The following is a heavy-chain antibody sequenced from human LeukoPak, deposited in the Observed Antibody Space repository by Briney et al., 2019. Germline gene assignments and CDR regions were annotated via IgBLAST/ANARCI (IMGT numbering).Heavy chain of an antibody. V-gene: IGHV4-39*01. CDR2: IYYSGNT. Sequence: PSETLSLTCTVSGGSISSSSHYWGWIRQPPGKGVEWIGNIYYSGNTYYNPSLKSRVTISVDTSKNQFSLKLSSVTAADTAVYYCARHDNIVVVVAALAFDCWGQGTLVTVSS. CDR3: ARHDNIVVVVAALAFDC. CDR1: GGSISSSSHY. J-gene: IGHJ4*02. D-gene: IGHD2-15*01.